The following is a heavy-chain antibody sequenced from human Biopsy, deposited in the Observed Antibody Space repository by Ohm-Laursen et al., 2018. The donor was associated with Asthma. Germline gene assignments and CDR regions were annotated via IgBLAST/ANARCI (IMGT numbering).Heavy chain of an antibody. J-gene: IGHJ6*02. V-gene: IGHV1-18*01. CDR3: ARAVDYSHYYGIDV. D-gene: IGHD3-10*01. CDR2: ISVYNGNT. Sequence: ASVKVSCKTSGYTFNSAGITWVRQAPGQGLEWMGWISVYNGNTKVAQKLQDRVTMITDTSTSTAYMELRSPRSDDTTVYFCARAVDYSHYYGIDVWGQGTTVTVS. CDR1: GYTFNSAG.